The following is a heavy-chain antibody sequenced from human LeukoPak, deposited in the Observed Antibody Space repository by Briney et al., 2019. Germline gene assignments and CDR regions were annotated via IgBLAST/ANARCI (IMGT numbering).Heavy chain of an antibody. CDR3: ASDPFLDASTNHDY. CDR2: INPNSGGT. D-gene: IGHD3-3*02. CDR1: GYTFTGYY. Sequence: ASVKVSCKASGYTFTGYYMHWVRQAPGQGLEWMGWINPNSGGTNYAQKFQGRVTMTRDTSISTAYMELSRLRSDDTAVYYCASDPFLDASTNHDYWGQGTLVTVSS. V-gene: IGHV1-2*02. J-gene: IGHJ4*02.